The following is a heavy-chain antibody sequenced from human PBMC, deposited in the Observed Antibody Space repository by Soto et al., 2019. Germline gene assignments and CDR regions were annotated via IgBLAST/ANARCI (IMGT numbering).Heavy chain of an antibody. CDR1: GGSISSGGYY. J-gene: IGHJ6*03. CDR2: IYYSGST. V-gene: IGHV4-31*03. CDR3: AREIAARSASYYYYYMDV. D-gene: IGHD6-6*01. Sequence: QVQLQESGPGLVKPSQTLSLTCTVSGGSISSGGYYWSWIRQHPGKGLEWIGYIYYSGSTYYNPSLKSRVTIAVDTSKNQSSLKLSSVTAADTAVYYCAREIAARSASYYYYYMDVWGKGTTVTVSS.